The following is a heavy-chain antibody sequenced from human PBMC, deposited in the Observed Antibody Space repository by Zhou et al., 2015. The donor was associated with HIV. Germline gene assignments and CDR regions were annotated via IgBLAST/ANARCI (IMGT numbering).Heavy chain of an antibody. Sequence: QVQLVQSGAEVKKPGASVKVSCKASGYTFTSYDINWVRQATGQGLEWMGWMNPNSGNTGYAQKFQGRVTMTRNTSISTAYMELSSLRSEDTAVYYCARVSLNVVVPAAIRWYYYYYMDVVGTKGPRSPSP. CDR2: MNPNSGNT. J-gene: IGHJ6*03. CDR1: GYTFTSYD. CDR3: ARVSLNVVVPAAIRWYYYYYMDV. D-gene: IGHD2-2*01. V-gene: IGHV1-8*01.